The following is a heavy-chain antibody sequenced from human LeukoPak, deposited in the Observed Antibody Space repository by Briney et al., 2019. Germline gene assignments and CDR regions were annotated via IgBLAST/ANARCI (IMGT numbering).Heavy chain of an antibody. CDR3: ARAKRIAAAGGNWFDP. CDR2: ISAYNGNT. CDR1: GYTFTSYG. D-gene: IGHD6-13*01. J-gene: IGHJ5*02. Sequence: GASVKVSCKASGYTFTSYGISWVRQAPGQGLEWMGWISAYNGNTNYAQKLQGRVTMTTDTSTSTAYMELRSLRSDDTAVYDCARAKRIAAAGGNWFDPWGQGTLVTVSS. V-gene: IGHV1-18*01.